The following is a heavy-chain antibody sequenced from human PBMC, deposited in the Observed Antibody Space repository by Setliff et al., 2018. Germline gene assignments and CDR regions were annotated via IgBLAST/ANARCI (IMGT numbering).Heavy chain of an antibody. CDR2: ISHSGNT. CDR3: ARVLVLGYNWFDP. CDR1: GGSFSNYY. V-gene: IGHV4-34*01. Sequence: PSETLSLTCAVYGGSFSNYYWSWIRQPPGKGLEWIGEISHSGNTNYNPSFKSRVTISIDTSKNQFSLKVNSVTAADTAVYFCARVLVLGYNWFDPWGQGTLVTVSS. D-gene: IGHD3-10*01. J-gene: IGHJ5*02.